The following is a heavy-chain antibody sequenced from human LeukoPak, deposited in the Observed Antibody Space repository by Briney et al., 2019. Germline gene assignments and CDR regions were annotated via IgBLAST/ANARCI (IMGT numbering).Heavy chain of an antibody. J-gene: IGHJ3*02. Sequence: SGGSLRLSCAASGFTFSSYSMNWVRQAPGKGLEWVSSISSSSSYIYYADSVKGRFTISRDNAKNSLYLQMNSLRAEDTAVYYCASYSSFSSSWSKDAFDIWGQGTMVTVSS. V-gene: IGHV3-21*01. CDR3: ASYSSFSSSWSKDAFDI. CDR1: GFTFSSYS. D-gene: IGHD6-13*01. CDR2: ISSSSSYI.